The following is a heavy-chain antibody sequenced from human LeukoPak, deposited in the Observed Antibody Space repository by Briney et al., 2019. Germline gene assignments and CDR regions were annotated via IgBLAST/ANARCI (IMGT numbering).Heavy chain of an antibody. V-gene: IGHV4-61*01. J-gene: IGHJ4*02. D-gene: IGHD5-12*01. Sequence: SETLSLTCTVSGGSVSSGSHYWSWVRQPPGTGLEWIGYIYYSGSTNYNPSLKSRVTMSVDTSKNQFSLKLRTVTAADTAVYYCAIEYSGYDGTQFGYWGQGTLVTVSS. CDR2: IYYSGST. CDR1: GGSVSSGSHY. CDR3: AIEYSGYDGTQFGY.